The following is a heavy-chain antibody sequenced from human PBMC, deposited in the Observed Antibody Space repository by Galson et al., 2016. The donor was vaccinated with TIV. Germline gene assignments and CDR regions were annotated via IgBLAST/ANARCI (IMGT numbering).Heavy chain of an antibody. Sequence: TLSLTCSVSGESIGRRDSYWSWIRQNPGKGLEWIGYIYGSGSPYYNSALKRRVTMSVDTSKNQFSLKLTSMTAADTAVYYCVRETKRGVWFDPWGQGSLVTVSS. D-gene: IGHD2-8*01. J-gene: IGHJ5*02. CDR1: GESIGRRDSY. CDR3: VRETKRGVWFDP. CDR2: IYGSGSP. V-gene: IGHV4-31*03.